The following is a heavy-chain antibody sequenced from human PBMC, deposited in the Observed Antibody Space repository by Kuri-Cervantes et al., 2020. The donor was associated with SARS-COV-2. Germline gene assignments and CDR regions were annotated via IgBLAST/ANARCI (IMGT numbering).Heavy chain of an antibody. CDR2: IIPIFGTA. CDR1: GGTFSSYA. D-gene: IGHD2-8*01. V-gene: IGHV1-69*13. Sequence: SVQVSCKASGGTFSSYAISWVRQAPGQGLEWMGGIIPIFGTANYAQKFQGRVMITADESTSTAYMELSSLRSEDTAVYYCASRKRELVYATRGGYFDLWGRGTLVTVSS. CDR3: ASRKRELVYATRGGYFDL. J-gene: IGHJ2*01.